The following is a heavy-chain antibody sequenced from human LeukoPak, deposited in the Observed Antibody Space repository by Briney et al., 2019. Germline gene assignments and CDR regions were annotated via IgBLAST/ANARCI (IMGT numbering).Heavy chain of an antibody. J-gene: IGHJ1*01. CDR2: IPDDGSET. CDR3: ARGWAAIPD. Sequence: GGSLRLSCAASGFNFSIHWMTWVRQAPGKGLEWVANIPDDGSETNYVDSVKGRFIISRDNAKNSLSLQMSSLREEDTALYYCARGWAAIPDWGQGTLVTVSS. V-gene: IGHV3-7*01. D-gene: IGHD2-15*01. CDR1: GFNFSIHW.